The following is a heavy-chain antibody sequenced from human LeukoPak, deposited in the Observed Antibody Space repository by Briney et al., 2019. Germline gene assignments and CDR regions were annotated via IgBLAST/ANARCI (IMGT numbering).Heavy chain of an antibody. V-gene: IGHV4-34*01. J-gene: IGHJ4*02. CDR1: GGSFSGYY. D-gene: IGHD6-6*01. Sequence: SETLSLTRAVYGGSFSGYYWSWIRQPPGKGLEWIGEINHSGSTNYNPSLKSRVTISVDTSKNQFSLKLSSVTAADTAVYYCARPNQPYSSSSSAIGYWGQGTLVTVSS. CDR2: INHSGST. CDR3: ARPNQPYSSSSSAIGY.